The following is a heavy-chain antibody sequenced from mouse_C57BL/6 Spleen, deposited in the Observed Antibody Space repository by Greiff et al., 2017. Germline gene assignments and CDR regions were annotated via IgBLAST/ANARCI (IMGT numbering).Heavy chain of an antibody. CDR2: IYPGSGST. D-gene: IGHD2-5*01. J-gene: IGHJ4*01. CDR3: ARTGSNYVGGYAMDY. Sequence: QVQLKQPGAELVKPGASVKMSCKASGYTFTSYWITWVKQRPGQGLEWIGDIYPGSGSTNYNEKFKSKATLTVDPSSSTAYMQLSSLTSEDSAVYYCARTGSNYVGGYAMDYWGQGTSVTVSS. CDR1: GYTFTSYW. V-gene: IGHV1-55*01.